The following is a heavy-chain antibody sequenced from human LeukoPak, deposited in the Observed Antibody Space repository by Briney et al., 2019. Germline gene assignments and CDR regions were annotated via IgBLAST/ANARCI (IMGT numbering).Heavy chain of an antibody. J-gene: IGHJ4*02. D-gene: IGHD4-17*01. V-gene: IGHV3-66*01. CDR2: IYSGGTT. CDR1: GFIVSNNY. CDR3: ANDRGDYDY. Sequence: GGSLRLSCVASGFIVSNNYMSWVRQAPGKGLEWVAVIYSGGTTFYADSVKGRFIISRDNSKNTLCLQMNSLRAEDTAVYYCANDRGDYDYWGQGTLVTVSS.